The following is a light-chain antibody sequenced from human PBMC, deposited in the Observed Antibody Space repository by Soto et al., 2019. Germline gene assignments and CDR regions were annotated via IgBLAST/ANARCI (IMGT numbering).Light chain of an antibody. Sequence: DIQMTQSPSTLSASVGDRVTITCRASQSISTYLNWYQQKLGRAPTLLIYAASSLQSGVPSRFSGGGSGTDFTLTISSLQPEDFAMSFCQQCYSSPRTFGQGTKVEIK. J-gene: IGKJ1*01. CDR3: QQCYSSPRT. V-gene: IGKV1-39*01. CDR2: AAS. CDR1: QSISTY.